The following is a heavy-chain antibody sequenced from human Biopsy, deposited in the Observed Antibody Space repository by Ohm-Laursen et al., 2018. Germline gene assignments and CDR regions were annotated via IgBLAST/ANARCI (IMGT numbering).Heavy chain of an antibody. J-gene: IGHJ4*02. D-gene: IGHD2-21*01. Sequence: SLRLSCSASGFTFSSYYMSRVRLAPGKGLEWVANINQDGSVKNYVDSVKGRFTISRDNAENSVYLQMSSLRSEDTAVYYCARSLWPEDYWGQGTLVTVSS. V-gene: IGHV3-7*01. CDR2: INQDGSVK. CDR1: GFTFSSYY. CDR3: ARSLWPEDY.